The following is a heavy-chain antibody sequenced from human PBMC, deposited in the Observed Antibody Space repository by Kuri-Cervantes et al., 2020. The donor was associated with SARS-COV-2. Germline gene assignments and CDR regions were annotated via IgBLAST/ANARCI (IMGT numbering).Heavy chain of an antibody. CDR1: GCSVSSGSYY. D-gene: IGHD3-22*01. Sequence: SETLSLTCTVSGCSVSSGSYYWSWIRQPPGRGLEWIAYIYYSGGTNYNPSLKSRVTISIDMSRNQFSLKLSSVIAADTAVYYCARKTSGYYDDYFDYWGQGTLVTVSS. CDR3: ARKTSGYYDDYFDY. CDR2: IYYSGGT. V-gene: IGHV4-61*01. J-gene: IGHJ4*02.